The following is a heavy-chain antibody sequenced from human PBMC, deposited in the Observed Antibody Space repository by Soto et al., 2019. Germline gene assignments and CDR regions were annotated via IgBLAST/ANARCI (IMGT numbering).Heavy chain of an antibody. CDR3: ARDQSYGDETHYFDY. V-gene: IGHV3-48*01. CDR1: GFTFSSYS. J-gene: IGHJ4*02. CDR2: ISSSSSTI. Sequence: PGGSLRLSCAASGFTFSSYSMNCVRQAPGKGLEWVSYISSSSSTIYYADSVKGRFTISRDNAKNSLYLQMNSLRAEDTAVYYCARDQSYGDETHYFDYWGQGTLVTVSS. D-gene: IGHD4-17*01.